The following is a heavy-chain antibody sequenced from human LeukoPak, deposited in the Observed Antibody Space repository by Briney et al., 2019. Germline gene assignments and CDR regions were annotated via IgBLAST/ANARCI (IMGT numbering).Heavy chain of an antibody. Sequence: SETLSLTCAVSGYSISSGYYWGWIRQPPGKGLEWIGSIYHSGSTYYNPSLKSRVTISVDTSKNQFSLKLSPVTAADTAVYYCARTYDFWSGYYTTRPDDAFDIWGQGTMVTVSS. CDR3: ARTYDFWSGYYTTRPDDAFDI. CDR1: GYSISSGYY. J-gene: IGHJ3*02. D-gene: IGHD3-3*01. CDR2: IYHSGST. V-gene: IGHV4-38-2*01.